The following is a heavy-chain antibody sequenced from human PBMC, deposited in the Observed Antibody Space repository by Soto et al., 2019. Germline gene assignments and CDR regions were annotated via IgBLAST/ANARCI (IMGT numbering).Heavy chain of an antibody. J-gene: IGHJ3*02. V-gene: IGHV5-51*01. CDR3: ARLPVVPDYYDSSAFDI. CDR2: IYPGDSDT. D-gene: IGHD3-22*01. Sequence: GESLKISCNGSGYSFTSYWIGWVRQMPGKGLEWMGIIYPGDSDTRYSPSFQGQVTISADKSISTAYLQWSSLKASDTAMYYCARLPVVPDYYDSSAFDIWGQGTMVTV. CDR1: GYSFTSYW.